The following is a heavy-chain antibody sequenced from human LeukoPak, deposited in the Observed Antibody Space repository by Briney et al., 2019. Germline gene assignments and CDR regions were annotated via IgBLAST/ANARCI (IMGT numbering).Heavy chain of an antibody. Sequence: GGSLRLSCAASGFTFSSYWMHWVRQAPGKGLVGVSRINSDGSSTSYADSVKGRFTISRDNAKNTLYLQMNSLRAEDTAVYYCARLGSQGGVAALDYWGQGTLVTVSS. J-gene: IGHJ4*02. V-gene: IGHV3-74*01. CDR3: ARLGSQGGVAALDY. CDR1: GFTFSSYW. D-gene: IGHD6-25*01. CDR2: INSDGSST.